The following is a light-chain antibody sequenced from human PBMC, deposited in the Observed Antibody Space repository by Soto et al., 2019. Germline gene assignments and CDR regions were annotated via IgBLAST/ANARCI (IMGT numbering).Light chain of an antibody. CDR3: QQLHSYLSFT. V-gene: IGKV1-9*01. CDR2: AAS. Sequence: DILLTQSPSFLSASVGDRVTITCRASQGISSYLAWYQQKPGKAPKLLISAASTLHSGVPSRFSGSGSGTEFTLTISSLQHEDFATYFCQQLHSYLSFTFGPGTKVDFK. CDR1: QGISSY. J-gene: IGKJ3*01.